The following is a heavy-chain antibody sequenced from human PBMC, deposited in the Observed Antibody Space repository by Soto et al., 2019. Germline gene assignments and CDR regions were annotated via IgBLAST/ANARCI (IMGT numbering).Heavy chain of an antibody. V-gene: IGHV1-46*01. J-gene: IGHJ4*02. CDR2: INPSGGST. CDR1: GYTFTSYY. CDR3: ARDRMAVAGRSLDY. D-gene: IGHD6-19*01. Sequence: ASVKVSCKASGYTFTSYYMHWFRQAPGQGLEWMGIINPSGGSTSYEQKFQGRVTMTRDTSTSKVYMELSSLRSEDTAVYYCARDRMAVAGRSLDYWGQGNLVNVS.